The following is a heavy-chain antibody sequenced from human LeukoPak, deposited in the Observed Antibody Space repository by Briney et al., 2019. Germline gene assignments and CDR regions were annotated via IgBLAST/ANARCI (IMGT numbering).Heavy chain of an antibody. Sequence: ASVKVSCKASGYTFTSYYMHWVRQAPGQGLEWMGIINPSGGSTSYAQKFQGRVTMTRDMSTSTVYMELSSLRAEDTAVYYCAKASGSYLEYYYYYMDVWGKGTTVTISS. CDR2: INPSGGST. J-gene: IGHJ6*03. CDR3: AKASGSYLEYYYYYMDV. D-gene: IGHD1-26*01. V-gene: IGHV1-46*01. CDR1: GYTFTSYY.